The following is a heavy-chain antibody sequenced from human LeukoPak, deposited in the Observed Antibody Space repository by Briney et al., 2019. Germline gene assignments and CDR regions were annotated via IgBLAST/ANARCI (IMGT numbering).Heavy chain of an antibody. Sequence: LSGGFLRLSCAASGFTFSSYWMNWVRQAPGKGLVWVSRIASDGSSTTYADSVKGRFSISRDNAKNTLYLQMNSLRVEDTAVYYCARGRPHGNDYWGQGTLVTVSS. CDR1: GFTFSSYW. V-gene: IGHV3-74*01. CDR3: ARGRPHGNDY. J-gene: IGHJ4*02. CDR2: IASDGSST. D-gene: IGHD4-23*01.